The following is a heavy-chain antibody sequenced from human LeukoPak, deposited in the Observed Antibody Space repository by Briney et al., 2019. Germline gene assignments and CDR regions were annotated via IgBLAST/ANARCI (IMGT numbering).Heavy chain of an antibody. J-gene: IGHJ6*02. CDR2: IYPGDSDI. CDR3: ARHGSSNRPSRNYYYYYGMDV. CDR1: GYSFTSYW. D-gene: IGHD6-13*01. V-gene: IGHV5-51*01. Sequence: GESLKISCKGSGYSFTSYWIGWVRQMPGKGLEWMGIIYPGDSDIRYSPPFQGQVTISADKSISTAYLQWSSLKASDTAMYYCARHGSSNRPSRNYYYYYGMDVWGQGTTVTVSS.